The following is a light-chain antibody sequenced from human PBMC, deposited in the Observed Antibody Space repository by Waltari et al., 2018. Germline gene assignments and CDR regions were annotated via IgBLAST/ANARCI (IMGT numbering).Light chain of an antibody. V-gene: IGKV1-5*03. CDR2: KAS. Sequence: DIQMTQSPSTLSASVGDRVTLTCRARHSISSWLAWYQQKPGKAPKHLIYKASTVESGGPSRFSGSGSGTEFTITISSLQPDDFVAYYGQQYTSYSPYTFGQGTKLEIK. CDR3: QQYTSYSPYT. CDR1: HSISSW. J-gene: IGKJ2*01.